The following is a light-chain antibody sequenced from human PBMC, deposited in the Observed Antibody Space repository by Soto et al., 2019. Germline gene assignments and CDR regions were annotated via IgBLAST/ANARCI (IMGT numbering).Light chain of an antibody. J-gene: IGKJ5*01. Sequence: DIQMTQSPSTLSASVGDRVTITCRASQSISSWLAWYQQKPGNAPKLLIYDASSMESGVPSRFSGSGSGTEFTLTISSLQPDDFATYYCQQYNRYSITFGQGTRLEIK. CDR2: DAS. V-gene: IGKV1-5*01. CDR1: QSISSW. CDR3: QQYNRYSIT.